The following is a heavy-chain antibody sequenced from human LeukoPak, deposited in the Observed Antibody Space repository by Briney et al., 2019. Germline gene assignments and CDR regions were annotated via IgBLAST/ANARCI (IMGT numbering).Heavy chain of an antibody. CDR3: ARYREQRWLQSSYYFDY. D-gene: IGHD5-24*01. J-gene: IGHJ4*02. Sequence: SETLSLTCTVSGGSISSYYWSWIRQPPGKGLEWIGYIYYSGSTNYNPSLKSRVTISVDTSKNQFSLKLSSVTAADTAVYYCARYREQRWLQSSYYFDYWGQGTLVTVSS. CDR1: GGSISSYY. CDR2: IYYSGST. V-gene: IGHV4-59*08.